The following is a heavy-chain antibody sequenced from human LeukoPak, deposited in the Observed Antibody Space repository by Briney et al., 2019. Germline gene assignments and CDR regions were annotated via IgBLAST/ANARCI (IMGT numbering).Heavy chain of an antibody. CDR2: IYYSGST. Sequence: PSETLSLTCTVSGGSISSYYWSWIRQPPRKGLEWIGYIYYSGSTNYNPSLKSRVTISVDTSKNQFSLKLSSVTAADTAVYYCASKTVTYYYDSSGPDAFDIWGQGTMVTVSS. CDR3: ASKTVTYYYDSSGPDAFDI. D-gene: IGHD3-22*01. CDR1: GGSISSYY. J-gene: IGHJ3*02. V-gene: IGHV4-59*01.